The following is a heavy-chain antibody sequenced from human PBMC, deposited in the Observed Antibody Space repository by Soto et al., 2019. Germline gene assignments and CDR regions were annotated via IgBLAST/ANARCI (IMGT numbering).Heavy chain of an antibody. D-gene: IGHD7-27*01. CDR2: IYYSGST. J-gene: IGHJ4*02. CDR1: GGSISSYY. Sequence: QLQLQESGPGLVKPSETLSLTCTVSGGSISSYYWGWIRRPPGKGLEWIGSIYYSGSTYYNPSLKSRVTISVDTSKNQFSLKLSSVTAADTAVYYCARRWGYSFDCWGQGTLVTVSS. V-gene: IGHV4-39*01. CDR3: ARRWGYSFDC.